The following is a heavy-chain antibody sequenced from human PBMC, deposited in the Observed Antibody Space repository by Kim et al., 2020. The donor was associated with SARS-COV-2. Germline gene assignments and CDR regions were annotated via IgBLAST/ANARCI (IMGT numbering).Heavy chain of an antibody. CDR3: ARGRDYDSSGYLEYFQH. J-gene: IGHJ1*01. Sequence: GGSLRLSCAASGFTFSSYAMHWVRQAPGKGLEWVAVISYDGSNKYYADSVKGRFTISRDNSKNTLYLQMNSLRAEDTAVYYCARGRDYDSSGYLEYFQHWGQGTLVTVSS. V-gene: IGHV3-30*04. CDR2: ISYDGSNK. CDR1: GFTFSSYA. D-gene: IGHD3-22*01.